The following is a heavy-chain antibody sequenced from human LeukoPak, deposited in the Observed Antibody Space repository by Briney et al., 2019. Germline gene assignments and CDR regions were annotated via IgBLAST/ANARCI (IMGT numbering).Heavy chain of an antibody. CDR2: IIPIFGTA. Sequence: SVKVSCEASGGTFSSYAISWVRQAPGQGLEWMGGIIPIFGTANYAQKFQGRVTITADESTSTAYMELSSLRSEDTAVYYCARVVVDSSQDYFDCWGQGTLVTVSS. V-gene: IGHV1-69*01. CDR1: GGTFSSYA. CDR3: ARVVVDSSQDYFDC. D-gene: IGHD3-22*01. J-gene: IGHJ4*02.